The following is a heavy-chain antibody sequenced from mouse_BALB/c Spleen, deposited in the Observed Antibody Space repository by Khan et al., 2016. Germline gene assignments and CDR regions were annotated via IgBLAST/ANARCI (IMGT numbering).Heavy chain of an antibody. CDR3: ARSGLLRPHYYAMDY. D-gene: IGHD1-2*01. Sequence: QIQLVQSGPELKKPGETVKISCKASGYTFTNYGMNWVKQAPGKGLKWMGWINTYTGEPTYADDFKGRFAFSLETSASTAYLQINNLKNEDTATYFCARSGLLRPHYYAMDYWGQGTSVTVSS. V-gene: IGHV9-3-1*01. CDR2: INTYTGEP. J-gene: IGHJ4*01. CDR1: GYTFTNYG.